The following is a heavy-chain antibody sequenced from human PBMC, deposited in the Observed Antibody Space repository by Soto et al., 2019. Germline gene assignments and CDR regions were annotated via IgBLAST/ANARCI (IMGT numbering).Heavy chain of an antibody. CDR1: GFTFSSYW. CDR2: INSDGSST. V-gene: IGHV3-74*01. CDR3: ARGWYSSGWFLTDYYYGMDV. Sequence: GGSLRLSCAASGFTFSSYWMHLVRQAPGKGLVWVSRINSDGSSTSYADSVKGRFTISRDNAKNTLYLQMNSLRAEDTAVYYCARGWYSSGWFLTDYYYGMDVWGQGTTVTVSS. J-gene: IGHJ6*02. D-gene: IGHD6-19*01.